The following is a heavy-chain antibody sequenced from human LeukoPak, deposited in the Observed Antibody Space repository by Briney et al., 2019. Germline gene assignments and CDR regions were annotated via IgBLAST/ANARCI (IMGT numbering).Heavy chain of an antibody. V-gene: IGHV4-34*01. J-gene: IGHJ4*02. D-gene: IGHD3-10*01. CDR1: GGSFSGYY. Sequence: SETLSLTCAVYGGSFSGYYWSWIRQPPGRGLEWIGEINHSGSTNYNPSLKSRVTISVDTSRNQFSLQSNSVTPEDTAVYYCVRDSDDYYWALDFWGQGTPVTVSS. CDR3: VRDSDDYYWALDF. CDR2: INHSGST.